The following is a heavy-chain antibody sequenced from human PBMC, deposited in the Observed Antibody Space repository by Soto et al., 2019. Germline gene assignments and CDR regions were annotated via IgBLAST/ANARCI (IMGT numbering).Heavy chain of an antibody. CDR2: ISAYNGNT. Sequence: ASVKVSCKASGYTFTSYGISWVRQAPGQGLEWMGWISAYNGNTNYAQKLQGRVTMTIDTSTSTAYMELRSLRSDDTAVYYCARDVLLLWFGELRSEDYYGMDVWGQGTTVTVSS. CDR1: GYTFTSYG. V-gene: IGHV1-18*01. CDR3: ARDVLLLWFGELRSEDYYGMDV. J-gene: IGHJ6*02. D-gene: IGHD3-10*01.